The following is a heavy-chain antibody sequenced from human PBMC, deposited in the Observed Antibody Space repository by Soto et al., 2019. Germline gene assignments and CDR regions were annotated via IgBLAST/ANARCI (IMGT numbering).Heavy chain of an antibody. CDR2: IYYSGST. D-gene: IGHD3-16*01. J-gene: IGHJ4*02. V-gene: IGHV4-39*01. Sequence: QLQLQESGPGLVKPSETLSLTCTVSGGSISSSSYFWGWIRQPPGKGLEWIGTIYYSGSTYYKPSLKSRVTMSVDTSKSQFSLTLNSVTAADTAVYYCARHNYDYVWGSPTPPYYFDYWGQGTLVTVSS. CDR3: ARHNYDYVWGSPTPPYYFDY. CDR1: GGSISSSSYF.